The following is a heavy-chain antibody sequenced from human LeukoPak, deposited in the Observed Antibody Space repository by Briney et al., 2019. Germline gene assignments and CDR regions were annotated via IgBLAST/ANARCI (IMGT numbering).Heavy chain of an antibody. CDR1: GFTFSTYA. D-gene: IGHD2-2*01. J-gene: IGHJ5*02. CDR2: IGGSGGVT. Sequence: PGGSLRLSCAAYGFTFSTYALTWVRQAPGKGLEWVSTIGGSGGVTYYADSVKGRFTISRDNSKNTLYLQMNSLRAEDTAVYYCAKDGRGGDCTSASCTNWFGPWGQGTLVTVSS. CDR3: AKDGRGGDCTSASCTNWFGP. V-gene: IGHV3-23*01.